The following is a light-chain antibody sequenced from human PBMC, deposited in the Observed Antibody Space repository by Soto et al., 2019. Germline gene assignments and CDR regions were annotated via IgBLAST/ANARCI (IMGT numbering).Light chain of an antibody. CDR1: QDISSW. CDR2: AAS. V-gene: IGKV1D-16*01. Sequence: DIQMTQSPSSVSASVGERVTMTCRASQDISSWLAWFQQRPGRAPNLLIYAASTLQSGVPSRFSGSGSGTEFTLIISSLQPDDFATYYCQQYNSYPWTFGQGTKVDIK. J-gene: IGKJ1*01. CDR3: QQYNSYPWT.